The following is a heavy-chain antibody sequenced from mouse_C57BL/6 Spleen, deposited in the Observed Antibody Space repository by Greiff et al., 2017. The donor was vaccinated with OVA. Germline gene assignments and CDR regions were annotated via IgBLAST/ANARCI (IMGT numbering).Heavy chain of an antibody. Sequence: QVQLQQPGAGLVRPGSSVKLSCKASGYTFTSYWMHWVKQRPIQGLEWIGNIDPSDSETHYNQKFKDKATLTVDKSSSTAYMQLSSLTSEDSAVYYCTRGGSGGCADWGQGTLVTVSA. CDR2: IDPSDSET. CDR1: GYTFTSYW. D-gene: IGHD3-2*02. J-gene: IGHJ3*01. V-gene: IGHV1-52*01. CDR3: TRGGSGGCAD.